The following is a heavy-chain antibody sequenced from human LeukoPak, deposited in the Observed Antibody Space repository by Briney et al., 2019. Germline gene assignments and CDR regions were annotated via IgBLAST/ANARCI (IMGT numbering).Heavy chain of an antibody. J-gene: IGHJ3*02. CDR2: INHSGST. CDR1: GGSFSGYY. D-gene: IGHD2-15*01. V-gene: IGHV4-34*01. Sequence: SETLSLTCAVYGGSFSGYYWSWTRQPPGKGLEWIGEINHSGSTNYNPSLKSRVTISVDTSKNQFSLKLSSVTAADMAVYYCARAPWYCSGGSCSWGAFDIWGQGTMVTVSS. CDR3: ARAPWYCSGGSCSWGAFDI.